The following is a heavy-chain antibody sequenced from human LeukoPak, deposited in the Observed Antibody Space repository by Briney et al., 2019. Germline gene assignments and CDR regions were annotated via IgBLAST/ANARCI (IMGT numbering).Heavy chain of an antibody. Sequence: GGSLRLSCAASGFTFSNYWMSWVRQAPGRGLEWVANIKQDGSEKYYVDSVKGRFTTSRDNARNSVHLQMNSLRAEDTAVYYCATLGTTYDFWSGYGMDVWGQGTTVTVSS. CDR3: ATLGTTYDFWSGYGMDV. J-gene: IGHJ6*02. D-gene: IGHD3-3*01. CDR2: IKQDGSEK. CDR1: GFTFSNYW. V-gene: IGHV3-7*02.